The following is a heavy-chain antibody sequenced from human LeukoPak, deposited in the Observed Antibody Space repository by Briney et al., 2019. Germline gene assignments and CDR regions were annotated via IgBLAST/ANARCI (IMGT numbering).Heavy chain of an antibody. Sequence: GGSLRLSCAASGFTFHNYIMSWLRRAPGKGLEWVSGISGGGDGTYYADSIKGRFTISRDNSKNTLFLQMNSLRAEDTAVYYCAKDGYGTSDYWGQGTLVTVSS. CDR1: GFTFHNYI. CDR3: AKDGYGTSDY. J-gene: IGHJ4*02. D-gene: IGHD2-2*03. V-gene: IGHV3-23*01. CDR2: ISGGGDGT.